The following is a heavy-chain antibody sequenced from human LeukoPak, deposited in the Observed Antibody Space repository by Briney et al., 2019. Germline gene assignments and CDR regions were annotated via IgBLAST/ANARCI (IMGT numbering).Heavy chain of an antibody. CDR2: IKYSGIT. D-gene: IGHD3-16*01. J-gene: IGHJ2*01. CDR1: GGSIRPYS. Sequence: PSETLSLTCTISGGSIRPYSWTWIRQPPGKGLEWIGHIKYSGITDYSPSLKSRVSISIDTSKNQSLLKLTSVTAADTAVYYCARPGKRGDLWYFDLWGRGTLVTVSS. V-gene: IGHV4-59*08. CDR3: ARPGKRGDLWYFDL.